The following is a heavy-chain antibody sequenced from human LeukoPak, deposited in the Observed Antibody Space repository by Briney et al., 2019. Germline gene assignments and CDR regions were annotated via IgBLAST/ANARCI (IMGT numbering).Heavy chain of an antibody. Sequence: GGSLRLSCAASGFTFGDYWMHWVRQAPGKGLVWVSRINSDGTSISYADSVKGRFTISRDNAKNTLYLQMNSLRAEDSAVYYCARVRWNFDYWGQGTLVTVSS. D-gene: IGHD4-23*01. CDR3: ARVRWNFDY. J-gene: IGHJ4*02. CDR1: GFTFGDYW. CDR2: INSDGTSI. V-gene: IGHV3-74*01.